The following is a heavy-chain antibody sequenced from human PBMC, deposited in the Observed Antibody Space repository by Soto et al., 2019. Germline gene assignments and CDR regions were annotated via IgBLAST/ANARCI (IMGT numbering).Heavy chain of an antibody. V-gene: IGHV4-59*01. J-gene: IGHJ4*02. D-gene: IGHD3-22*01. Sequence: PSETLSLTCTVSGGSISSDYWSWIRQPPGKGLEWIGYIYYSGSTNYNPSLKSRVTISVDTSKNQFSLKLTAVTAADTAVYYCARDGSGYYVAHFDYWGQGTLVTVSS. CDR2: IYYSGST. CDR3: ARDGSGYYVAHFDY. CDR1: GGSISSDY.